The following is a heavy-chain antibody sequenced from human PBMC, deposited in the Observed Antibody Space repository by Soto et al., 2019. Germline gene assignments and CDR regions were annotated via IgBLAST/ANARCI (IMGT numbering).Heavy chain of an antibody. CDR1: GYTFSSYA. D-gene: IGHD3-22*01. Sequence: GAEVKVSCEASGYTFSSYAISWGRQAPGQGLEWMGLIIPIFGTANHAQKFQGRGTITADESTSTAYMELSSLRSEDTAVYYCAEENDSSRYSLLAFDIWGQGTMVTVSS. CDR3: AEENDSSRYSLLAFDI. CDR2: IIPIFGTA. V-gene: IGHV1-69*13. J-gene: IGHJ3*02.